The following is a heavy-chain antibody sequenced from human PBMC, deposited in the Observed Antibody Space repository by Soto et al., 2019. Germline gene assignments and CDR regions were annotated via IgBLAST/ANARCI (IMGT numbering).Heavy chain of an antibody. CDR3: ARGRYGSGSYSSDY. J-gene: IGHJ4*02. CDR2: IYSGGST. D-gene: IGHD3-10*01. Sequence: EVQLVESGGGLSQPGGSLRLSCAASGFTVSSNYMSWVRQAPGKGLEWVSVIYSGGSTYYADSVKGRFTISRDNSKNTLYLQMTSLRAEDTAVYYCARGRYGSGSYSSDYWGQGTLVTVSS. CDR1: GFTVSSNY. V-gene: IGHV3-53*01.